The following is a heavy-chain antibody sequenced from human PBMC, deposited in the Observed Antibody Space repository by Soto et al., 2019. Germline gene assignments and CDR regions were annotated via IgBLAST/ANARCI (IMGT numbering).Heavy chain of an antibody. Sequence: SATLSLTCTVSGGSISSYYWSWIRQPPGKGLEWIGYIYYSGSTYYNPSLKSRVTISVDTSKNQFSLKLSSVTAADTAVYYCARDLGQTPGGVVTSDAFDIWGQGTMVT. CDR3: ARDLGQTPGGVVTSDAFDI. V-gene: IGHV4-59*12. CDR1: GGSISSYY. D-gene: IGHD2-21*02. J-gene: IGHJ3*02. CDR2: IYYSGST.